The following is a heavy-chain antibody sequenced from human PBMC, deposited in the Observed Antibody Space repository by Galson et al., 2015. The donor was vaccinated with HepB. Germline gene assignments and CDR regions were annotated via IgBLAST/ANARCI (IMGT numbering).Heavy chain of an antibody. CDR3: ARGGITIFGVVIEGVEHMDV. Sequence: SVKVSCKASGYTFTSYDINWVRQATGQGLEWMGWMNPNSGNTGYAQKFQGRVTMTRNTSISTAYMELSSLRSEDTAVYYCARGGITIFGVVIEGVEHMDVWGKGTTVTVSS. CDR1: GYTFTSYD. CDR2: MNPNSGNT. D-gene: IGHD3-3*01. J-gene: IGHJ6*03. V-gene: IGHV1-8*01.